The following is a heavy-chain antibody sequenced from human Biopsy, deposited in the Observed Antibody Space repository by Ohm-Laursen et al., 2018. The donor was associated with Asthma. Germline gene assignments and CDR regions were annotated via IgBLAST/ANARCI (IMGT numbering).Heavy chain of an antibody. V-gene: IGHV3-30*01. Sequence: RSLRLSCSASGFSFSNFAIHWVRQAPGKGLEWVGVISKDASTQDYADSVKGRFTMARDNSKNTLDLQMNSLREEDTAVYYCVRDGTDDAFDIWGRGTVVSVSS. CDR1: GFSFSNFA. D-gene: IGHD1-1*01. CDR2: ISKDASTQ. J-gene: IGHJ3*02. CDR3: VRDGTDDAFDI.